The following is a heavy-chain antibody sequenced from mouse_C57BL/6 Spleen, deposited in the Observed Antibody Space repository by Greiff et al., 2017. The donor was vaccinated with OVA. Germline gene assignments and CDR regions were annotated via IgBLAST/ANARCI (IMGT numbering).Heavy chain of an antibody. CDR3: ARHGKGAMDY. Sequence: EVKLMESGGGLVQPGGSLKLSCAASGFTFSDYGMAWVRQAPRKGPEWVAFISNLAYSIYYADTVTGRFTISRENAKNTLYLEMSSLRSEDTAMYYCARHGKGAMDYWGQGTSVTVSS. D-gene: IGHD2-1*01. CDR1: GFTFSDYG. V-gene: IGHV5-15*01. CDR2: ISNLAYSI. J-gene: IGHJ4*01.